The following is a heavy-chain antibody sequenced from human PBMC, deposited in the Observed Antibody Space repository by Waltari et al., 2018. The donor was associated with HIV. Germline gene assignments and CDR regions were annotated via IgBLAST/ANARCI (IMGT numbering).Heavy chain of an antibody. CDR1: GGTTSSSSYY. CDR2: IYYSGST. CDR3: ARSYSSSPRAYFDY. Sequence: QLQLQESGPGLVKPSETLSLTRTVPGGTTSSSSYYWGWIRQPPGKGLEWIGSIYYSGSTYYNPSLKSRVTISVDTSKNQFSLKLSSVTAADTAVYYCARSYSSSPRAYFDYWGQGTLVTVSS. V-gene: IGHV4-39*01. D-gene: IGHD6-6*01. J-gene: IGHJ4*02.